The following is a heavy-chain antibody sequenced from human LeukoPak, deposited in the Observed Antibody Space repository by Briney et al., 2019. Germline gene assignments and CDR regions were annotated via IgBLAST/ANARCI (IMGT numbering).Heavy chain of an antibody. CDR2: FSGSGGST. J-gene: IGHJ4*02. CDR1: GFTFSSYA. D-gene: IGHD1-26*01. CDR3: AKSGGSYSVGFDY. Sequence: GGSLRLSCAASGFTFSSYAMSWVRQAPGKGLEWVSAFSGSGGSTYYADSVKGRFTISRDNSKNTLHLQMNSLRAEDTALYYCAKSGGSYSVGFDYWGQGTLVTVSS. V-gene: IGHV3-23*01.